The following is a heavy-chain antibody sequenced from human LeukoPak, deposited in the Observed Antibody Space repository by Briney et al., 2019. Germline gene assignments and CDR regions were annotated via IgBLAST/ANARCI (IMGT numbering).Heavy chain of an antibody. J-gene: IGHJ6*02. CDR2: MNPNSGNT. CDR1: GYTFTSYG. D-gene: IGHD3-3*01. V-gene: IGHV1-8*02. Sequence: RASVKVSCKASGYTFTSYGINWVRQATGQGLEWMGWMNPNSGNTGYAQKFQGRVTMTRNTSISTAYMELSSLRSEDTAVYYCARGTYYDFWGGYYSYYYGMDVWGQGTTVTVSS. CDR3: ARGTYYDFWGGYYSYYYGMDV.